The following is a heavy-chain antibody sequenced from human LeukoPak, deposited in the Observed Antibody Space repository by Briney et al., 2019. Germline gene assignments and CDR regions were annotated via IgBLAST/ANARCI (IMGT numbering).Heavy chain of an antibody. D-gene: IGHD5-24*01. CDR3: ASIVEMATNPWDY. V-gene: IGHV4-34*01. CDR2: INHSGST. CDR1: GGSFSGYY. Sequence: SETLSLTCAVYGGSFSGYYWSWIRQPPGKGLEWIGEINHSGSTNYNPSLKSRVTISVDTSKNQFSLKLSSVTAADTAVYYCASIVEMATNPWDYWGQGTLVTVSS. J-gene: IGHJ4*02.